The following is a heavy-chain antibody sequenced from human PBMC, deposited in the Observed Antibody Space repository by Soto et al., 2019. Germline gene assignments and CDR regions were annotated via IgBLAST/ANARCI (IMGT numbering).Heavy chain of an antibody. J-gene: IGHJ4*02. D-gene: IGHD3-3*01. Sequence: GGSLRLSCAASGFTFSSYAMSWVRQAPGKGLEWVSAISGSGGSTYYADSVKGRFTISRDNSKNTLYLQMNGLRAEDTAVYYCAKDSTGDDFWSGYYFDYWGQGTLVTVSS. CDR3: AKDSTGDDFWSGYYFDY. CDR1: GFTFSSYA. V-gene: IGHV3-23*01. CDR2: ISGSGGST.